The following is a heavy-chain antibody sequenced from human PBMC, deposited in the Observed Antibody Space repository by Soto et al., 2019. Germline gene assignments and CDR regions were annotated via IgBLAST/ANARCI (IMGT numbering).Heavy chain of an antibody. J-gene: IGHJ4*02. CDR1: GFTFSDHY. V-gene: IGHV3-72*01. Sequence: GGSLRLSCAASGFTFSDHYMDWVRQAPGKGLEWVGRTRNKANSYTTEYAASVKGRFTISRDDSKNSLSLQMNSLKTEDTAVYYCARVALEWLLYFDYLGQGSLGTVSS. D-gene: IGHD3-3*01. CDR2: TRNKANSYTT. CDR3: ARVALEWLLYFDY.